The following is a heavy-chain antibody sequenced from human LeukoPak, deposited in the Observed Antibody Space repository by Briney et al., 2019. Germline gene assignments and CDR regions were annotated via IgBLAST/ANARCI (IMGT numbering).Heavy chain of an antibody. CDR2: INHSGST. Sequence: SETLSLTCAVYGGSFSGYYWSWIRQPPGKGLEWIGEINHSGSTNYNPSLKSRVTISVDTSKNQFSLKLSSVTAADTAVYYCARVGPYDFWSGYWIFDYWGQGTLVPVSS. J-gene: IGHJ4*02. CDR3: ARVGPYDFWSGYWIFDY. V-gene: IGHV4-34*01. CDR1: GGSFSGYY. D-gene: IGHD3-3*01.